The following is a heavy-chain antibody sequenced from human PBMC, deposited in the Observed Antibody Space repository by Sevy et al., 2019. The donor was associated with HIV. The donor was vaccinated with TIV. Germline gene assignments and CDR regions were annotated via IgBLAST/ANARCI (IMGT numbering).Heavy chain of an antibody. V-gene: IGHV3-7*01. CDR2: INQDGSEK. J-gene: IGHJ6*02. CDR3: ARAMGV. CDR1: GITISSHW. Sequence: GGSLRLSCVGSGITISSHWMNWVRQAPGKGLEWVANINQDGSEKYHVDSVKGRFTISRDNAKNSGYLQMHSLRVEDSGVYYCARAMGVWDQGTTVTVSS.